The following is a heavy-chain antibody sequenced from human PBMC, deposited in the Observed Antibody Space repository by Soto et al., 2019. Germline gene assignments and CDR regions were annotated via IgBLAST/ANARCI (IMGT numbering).Heavy chain of an antibody. CDR1: GDSVSSNSSA. J-gene: IGHJ6*03. CDR3: ARGPYAAGYYYYYYMDV. CDR2: TYYRSKWYN. Sequence: SQTLSLTCAISGDSVSSNSSACNWIRQSPSRGLEWLGRTYYRSKWYNDYAVSVKSRITINPDTSKNQFSLQLNSVTPEDTAVYYCARGPYAAGYYYYYYMDVWGKGTTVTVSS. V-gene: IGHV6-1*01. D-gene: IGHD2-2*01.